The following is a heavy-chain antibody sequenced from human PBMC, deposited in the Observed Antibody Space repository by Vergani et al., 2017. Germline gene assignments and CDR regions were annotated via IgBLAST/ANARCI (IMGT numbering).Heavy chain of an antibody. V-gene: IGHV4-31*03. CDR3: VRRGGYDGGEAVRIGYVDS. Sequence: QVQLQESGPGLVKPSQTLSLTCSVSGDSISSGVYYWTWIRQPPGKGLEWIGYSYSTGSTHHNPSLRRRINMSVDTSKTQFSLKLNSVTAADTAMYYCVRRGGYDGGEAVRIGYVDSWGPGILVTGSS. CDR1: GDSISSGVYY. CDR2: SYSTGST. D-gene: IGHD3-10*02. J-gene: IGHJ4*03.